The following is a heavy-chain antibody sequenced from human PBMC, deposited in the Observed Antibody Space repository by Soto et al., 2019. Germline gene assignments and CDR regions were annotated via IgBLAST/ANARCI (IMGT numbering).Heavy chain of an antibody. J-gene: IGHJ4*02. V-gene: IGHV3-30-3*01. CDR2: ISYDGSNK. CDR1: GFTFSSYA. CDR3: XXXAVEXAXXXXXDY. Sequence: QVQLVESGGGVVQPGRSLRLSCAASGFTFSSYAMHWVRQAPGXGXEWVAVISYDGSNKYYADSVKGRFTISRDNSKXXXXXXXXXXXXXXXXXXXXXXXAVEXAXXXXXDYWGQGTLVTVSS.